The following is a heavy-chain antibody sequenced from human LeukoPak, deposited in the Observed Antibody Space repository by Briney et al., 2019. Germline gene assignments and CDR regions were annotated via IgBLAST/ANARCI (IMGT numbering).Heavy chain of an antibody. CDR1: GGSISSNY. Sequence: NASETLSLTCTVSGGSISSNYWSWIRQPPGKGLEWIGYINYSGSTNYNPSLKSRVTISVDTSKNQFSLKLTSVTAADTAVYYCARLIGSGPFDYWGQGTLVTVPS. CDR3: ARLIGSGPFDY. J-gene: IGHJ4*02. V-gene: IGHV4-59*08. CDR2: INYSGST. D-gene: IGHD3-10*01.